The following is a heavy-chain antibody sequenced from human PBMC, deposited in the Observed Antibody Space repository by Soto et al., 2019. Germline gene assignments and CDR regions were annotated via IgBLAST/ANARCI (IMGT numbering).Heavy chain of an antibody. D-gene: IGHD6-6*01. CDR3: ARGGRIAARPGAFDI. CDR1: SGSISSSNW. V-gene: IGHV4-4*02. Sequence: SETLSLTCAVSSGSISSSNWWSWVRQPPGKGLEWIGEIYHSGSTNYNPSLKSRVTISVDKSKNQFSLKLSSVTAADTAVYYCARGGRIAARPGAFDIWGQGTMVTVSS. CDR2: IYHSGST. J-gene: IGHJ3*02.